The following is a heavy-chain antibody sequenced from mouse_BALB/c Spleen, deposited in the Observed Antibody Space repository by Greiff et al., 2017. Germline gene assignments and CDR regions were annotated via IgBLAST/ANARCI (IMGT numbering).Heavy chain of an antibody. CDR2: ILPGSGST. Sequence: QVQLKESGAELMKPGASVKISCKATGYTFSSYWIEWVKQRPGHGLEWIGEILPGSGSTNYNEKFKGKATFTADTSSNTAYMQLSSLTSEDSAVYYCARGDGYDGYAMDYWGQGTSVTVSS. J-gene: IGHJ4*01. CDR1: GYTFSSYW. V-gene: IGHV1-9*01. CDR3: ARGDGYDGYAMDY. D-gene: IGHD2-2*01.